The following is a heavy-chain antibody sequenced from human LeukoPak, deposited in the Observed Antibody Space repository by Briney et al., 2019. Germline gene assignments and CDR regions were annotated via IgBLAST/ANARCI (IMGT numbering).Heavy chain of an antibody. V-gene: IGHV7-4-1*02. CDR1: GYSITNYA. J-gene: IGHJ4*02. Sequence: EASVKVSCKASGYSITNYAILWARQAPGQGLEWMGWINTNTEKSTYAPGFTGRYVFSLDSSVNTAYLQISSLKAEDTALYYCATGGGYRFAYWGQGTLVTVSS. D-gene: IGHD6-25*01. CDR2: INTNTEKS. CDR3: ATGGGYRFAY.